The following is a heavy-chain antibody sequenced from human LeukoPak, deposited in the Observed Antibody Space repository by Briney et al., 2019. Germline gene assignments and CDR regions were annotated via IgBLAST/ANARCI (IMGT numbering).Heavy chain of an antibody. CDR3: ATYIVGPTLDY. D-gene: IGHD1-26*01. Sequence: GSLRLSCAASGFTFSGHEVNWVRQAPGMGLEWVSYISPSGSDTYYADSVKGRFTISRDNAKSSLYLHMNSLRAEDTAVYYCATYIVGPTLDYWGQGTLVTVSS. CDR1: GFTFSGHE. CDR2: ISPSGSDT. V-gene: IGHV3-48*03. J-gene: IGHJ4*02.